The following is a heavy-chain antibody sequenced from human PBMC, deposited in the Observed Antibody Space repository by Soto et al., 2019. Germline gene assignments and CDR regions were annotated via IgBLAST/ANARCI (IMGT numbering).Heavy chain of an antibody. V-gene: IGHV3-23*01. D-gene: IGHD3-22*01. CDR2: ISGSGGST. Sequence: GGSLKLSCAASGFTFSSYAMSWVRQAPGKGLEWVSAISGSGGSTYYADSVKGRFTISRDNSKNTLYLQMNSLRAEDTAVYYCAKDPTYYYDSRNRDPAAFDIWGQGTMVTVSS. J-gene: IGHJ3*02. CDR3: AKDPTYYYDSRNRDPAAFDI. CDR1: GFTFSSYA.